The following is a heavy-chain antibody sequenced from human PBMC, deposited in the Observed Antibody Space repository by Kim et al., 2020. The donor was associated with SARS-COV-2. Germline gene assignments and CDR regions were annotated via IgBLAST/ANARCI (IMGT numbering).Heavy chain of an antibody. CDR2: IYHSGST. Sequence: SETLSLTCAVSGGSISSGGYSWSWIRQPPGKGLEWIGYIYHSGSTYYNPSLKSRVTISVDRSKNQFSLKLSSVTAADTAVYYCAASHSSGYYYYWGQGTLVTVSS. V-gene: IGHV4-30-2*01. D-gene: IGHD3-22*01. CDR1: GGSISSGGYS. CDR3: AASHSSGYYYY. J-gene: IGHJ4*02.